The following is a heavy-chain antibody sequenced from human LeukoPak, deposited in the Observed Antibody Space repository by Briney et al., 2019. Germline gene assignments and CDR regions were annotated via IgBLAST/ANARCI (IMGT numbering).Heavy chain of an antibody. CDR2: IKQDGSEK. J-gene: IGHJ4*02. D-gene: IGHD3-3*01. CDR3: VSLRFLEWLLFPDY. CDR1: GFTFSSYW. Sequence: GGSLRLSCAASGFTFSSYWMSRVRQAPGKGLEWVANIKQDGSEKYYVDSVKGRFTISRDNAKNSLYLQMNSLRAGDTAVYYCVSLRFLEWLLFPDYWGQGTLVTVSS. V-gene: IGHV3-7*01.